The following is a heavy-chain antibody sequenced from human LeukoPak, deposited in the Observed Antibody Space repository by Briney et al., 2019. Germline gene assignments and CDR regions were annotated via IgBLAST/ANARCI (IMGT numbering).Heavy chain of an antibody. CDR3: ARDSRYYDFWSGYSGVFDP. CDR2: IYTSGST. V-gene: IGHV4-4*07. Sequence: SETLSLTCTVSGGSISSYYWSWIRQPAGKGLEWIGRIYTSGSTNYNPSLKSRGTMSVDTSKNQFSLKLSSVTAADTAVYYCARDSRYYDFWSGYSGVFDPWGQGTLVTVSS. CDR1: GGSISSYY. J-gene: IGHJ5*02. D-gene: IGHD3-3*01.